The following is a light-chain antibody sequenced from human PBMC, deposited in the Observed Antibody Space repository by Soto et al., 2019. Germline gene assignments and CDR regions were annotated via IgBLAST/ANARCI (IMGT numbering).Light chain of an antibody. CDR3: IKDTPRPPT. V-gene: IGKV2-30*01. J-gene: IGKJ1*01. CDR1: HSLVYSEGNTY. Sequence: DVVMTQSPLSLPVTLGQPASISCRSSHSLVYSEGNTYLNWFQQRPGQSPRRLKYKVSNRDSGVQDKCNGSESSTHFTLKLKSVEAEDVVVYYCIKDTPRPPTFRQGTKVEIK. CDR2: KVS.